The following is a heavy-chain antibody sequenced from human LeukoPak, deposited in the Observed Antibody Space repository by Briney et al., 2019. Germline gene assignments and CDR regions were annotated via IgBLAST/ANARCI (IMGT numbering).Heavy chain of an antibody. CDR2: INSDGSST. V-gene: IGHV3-74*01. J-gene: IGHJ6*02. Sequence: GGSLRLSCAASGFTFSSYWMHWVRQAPGKGLVWVSRINSDGSSTSYADSVKGRFTISRDNAKNTLYLQMNSLRAEDTAVYYCAREGTTTLYGMDVWGQRTTVTVSS. CDR1: GFTFSSYW. CDR3: AREGTTTLYGMDV. D-gene: IGHD1-1*01.